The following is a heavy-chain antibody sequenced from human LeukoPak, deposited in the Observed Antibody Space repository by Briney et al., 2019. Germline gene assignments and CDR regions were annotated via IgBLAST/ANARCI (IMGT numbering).Heavy chain of an antibody. Sequence: PGGSLRLSCAASGLTFSSYAMSWVRQAPGKGLEWVSYISSSGSTIYYADSVKGRFTISRDNAKNSLYLQMNSLRAEDTAVYYCARDGTMVRGVITAFDIWGQGTMVTVSS. CDR2: ISSSGSTI. CDR1: GLTFSSYA. V-gene: IGHV3-48*04. D-gene: IGHD3-10*01. J-gene: IGHJ3*02. CDR3: ARDGTMVRGVITAFDI.